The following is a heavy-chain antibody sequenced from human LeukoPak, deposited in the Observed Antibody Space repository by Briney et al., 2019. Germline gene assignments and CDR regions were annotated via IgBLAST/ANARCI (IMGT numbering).Heavy chain of an antibody. CDR3: ERRYRSWFDP. V-gene: IGHV4-59*08. J-gene: IGHJ5*02. Sequence: SETLSLTCTVSGGSIRRYYWSWIRQPPGKGLEWIGYIYYSGSTNYNPSLKSRVTISVDTSKNQFSLKLSSVTAADTAVYYCERRYRSWFDPWGQGTLVTVSS. D-gene: IGHD3-16*02. CDR2: IYYSGST. CDR1: GGSIRRYY.